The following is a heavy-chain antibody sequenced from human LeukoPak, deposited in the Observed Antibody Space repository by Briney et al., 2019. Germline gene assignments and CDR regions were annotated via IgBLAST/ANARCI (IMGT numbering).Heavy chain of an antibody. CDR3: ARDLEAYGMDV. CDR1: GFTFSSYA. CDR2: ISSSSSYI. Sequence: GRSLRLSCAASGFTFSSYAMHWVRQAPGKGLEWVSSISSSSSYIYYADSVKGRFTISRDNAKNSLYLQMNSLRAEDTAVYYCARDLEAYGMDVWGQGTTVTVSS. V-gene: IGHV3-21*01. J-gene: IGHJ6*02.